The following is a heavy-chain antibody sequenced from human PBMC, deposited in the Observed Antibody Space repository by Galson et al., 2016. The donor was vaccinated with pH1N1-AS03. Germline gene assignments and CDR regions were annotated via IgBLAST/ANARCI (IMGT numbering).Heavy chain of an antibody. J-gene: IGHJ4*02. V-gene: IGHV4-61*01. CDR3: ARLWFYGPYYFDY. D-gene: IGHD2/OR15-2a*01. CDR1: GGSVSSGHYY. Sequence: SETLSLTCTVSGGSVSSGHYYWSWIRQPPGKGLEWIGYIYHSGSTNYNPSLKSRVTISVDTSKNQFSLKLSSVTAADTAIYYCARLWFYGPYYFDYEGQGTLVTVSS. CDR2: IYHSGST.